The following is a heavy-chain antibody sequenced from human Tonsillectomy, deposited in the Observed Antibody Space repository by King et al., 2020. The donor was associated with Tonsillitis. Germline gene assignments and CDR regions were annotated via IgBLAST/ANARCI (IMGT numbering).Heavy chain of an antibody. CDR3: AGDRHYDILTGYPYGMDV. J-gene: IGHJ6*02. D-gene: IGHD3-9*01. Sequence: VQLVESGGGLVQPGGSLRLSCAASGLSFSSYRMNWVRQAPGKGLEWVSYISRSSSTIYYADSVKGRFTISRDNAKNSLYLQMNSLRDEDTALYYCAGDRHYDILTGYPYGMDVWGQGTTVTVSS. CDR1: GLSFSSYR. CDR2: ISRSSSTI. V-gene: IGHV3-48*02.